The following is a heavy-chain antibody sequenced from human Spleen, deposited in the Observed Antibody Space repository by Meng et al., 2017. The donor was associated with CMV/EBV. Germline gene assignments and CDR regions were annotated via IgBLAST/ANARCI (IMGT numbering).Heavy chain of an antibody. V-gene: IGHV1-2*02. CDR3: ARGPIDHVSN. CDR2: IHPHRGDT. J-gene: IGHJ4*02. D-gene: IGHD1-14*01. Sequence: ASVKVSCKASGYTFTAHYFHWVRQAPGQGLEWMGWIHPHRGDTNYAQQFQGRVTLTRDTSINTGYMELSSLRSEDTAVYYCARGPIDHVSNWGQGTLVTVSS. CDR1: GYTFTAHY.